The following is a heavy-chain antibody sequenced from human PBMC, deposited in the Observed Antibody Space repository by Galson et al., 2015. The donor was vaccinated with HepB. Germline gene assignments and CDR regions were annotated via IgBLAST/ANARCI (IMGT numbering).Heavy chain of an antibody. D-gene: IGHD5-12*01. CDR2: ISGSAISA. Sequence: SLRLSCAASGFTFSSYAMTWVRPAPGKGLEWVSTISGSAISAYYADSVKGRFTISRDNSKNTLYLQMNSLRAEDTAVYYCAKEVIFSGYDWRYFDYWAQGALVTVSS. J-gene: IGHJ4*02. CDR1: GFTFSSYA. V-gene: IGHV3-23*01. CDR3: AKEVIFSGYDWRYFDY.